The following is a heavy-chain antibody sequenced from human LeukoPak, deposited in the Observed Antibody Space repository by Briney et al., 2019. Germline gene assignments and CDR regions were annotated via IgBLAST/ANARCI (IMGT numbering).Heavy chain of an antibody. CDR2: IYYSGST. V-gene: IGHV4-31*03. CDR3: ARDKAEYSSSWYDY. J-gene: IGHJ4*02. CDR1: GGSISSGGYY. Sequence: SQTLSLTCTVSGGSISSGGYYWSWIRQHPGKGLEWIGYIYYSGSTYYNPSLKSRVTISVDTSKNQFSLKLSSVTAADTAVYYCARDKAEYSSSWYDYWGQGTLVTVSS. D-gene: IGHD6-13*01.